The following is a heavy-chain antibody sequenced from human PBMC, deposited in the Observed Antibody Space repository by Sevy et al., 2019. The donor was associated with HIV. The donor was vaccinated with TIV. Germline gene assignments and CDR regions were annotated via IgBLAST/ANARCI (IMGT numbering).Heavy chain of an antibody. CDR1: GFTFSTYA. CDR3: ARRPDLGSVIRTGVMGV. J-gene: IGHJ6*02. Sequence: GGSLRLSCAASGFTFSTYAMSWVRQTPGKGLQWVSVISDSGGSTYYADSVQGRFTISRDNSKDTMYLQVNSLRAEDTAVYYCARRPDLGSVIRTGVMGVWGQGTTVTVSS. V-gene: IGHV3-23*01. D-gene: IGHD3-10*01. CDR2: ISDSGGST.